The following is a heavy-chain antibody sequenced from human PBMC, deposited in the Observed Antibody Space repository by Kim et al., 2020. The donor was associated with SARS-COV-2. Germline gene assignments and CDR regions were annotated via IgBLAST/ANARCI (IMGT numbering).Heavy chain of an antibody. D-gene: IGHD2-2*01. CDR3: ARAPIVVVPAATSYYYYGMDV. CDR2: IIPIFGTA. J-gene: IGHJ6*02. V-gene: IGHV1-69*13. Sequence: SVKVSCKASGGTFSSYAISWVRQAPGQGLEWMGGIIPIFGTANYAQKFQGRVTITADESTSTAYMELSSLRSEDTAVYYCARAPIVVVPAATSYYYYGMDVWGQGTTVTVSS. CDR1: GGTFSSYA.